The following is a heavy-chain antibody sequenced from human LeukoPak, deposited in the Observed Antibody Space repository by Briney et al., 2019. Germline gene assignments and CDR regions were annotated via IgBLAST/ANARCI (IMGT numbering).Heavy chain of an antibody. V-gene: IGHV3-20*04. J-gene: IGHJ4*02. CDR1: GFTFDDYG. D-gene: IGHD3-10*01. Sequence: GGSLRLSCAASGFTFDDYGMSWVRQAPGKGLEWVSGINWNGGSTGYADSVKGRFTISRDNAKNSLYLPMNSLRAEDTALYYCAREVHYYGSGSYFPIDYRGQGTLVTVSS. CDR3: AREVHYYGSGSYFPIDY. CDR2: INWNGGST.